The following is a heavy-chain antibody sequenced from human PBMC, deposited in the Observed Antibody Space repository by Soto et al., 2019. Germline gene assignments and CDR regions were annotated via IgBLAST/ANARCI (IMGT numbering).Heavy chain of an antibody. V-gene: IGHV3-23*01. CDR1: GFTFNNYA. CDR2: ISGGGDTT. CDR3: AKGRGGSGSLTPRVDF. D-gene: IGHD3-10*01. J-gene: IGHJ4*02. Sequence: EVQLLESGGGLVQPGGSLRLSCAASGFTFNNYAMTWVRQAPGKGLEWVSAISGGGDTTSYADSVKGRFTVSRDGSKNTLQLQMSRLRAADTALYYCAKGRGGSGSLTPRVDFWGQGTLVTVSS.